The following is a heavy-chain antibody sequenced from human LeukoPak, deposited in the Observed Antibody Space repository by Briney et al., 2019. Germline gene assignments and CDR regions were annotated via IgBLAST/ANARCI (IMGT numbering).Heavy chain of an antibody. CDR2: IYYSGST. V-gene: IGHV4-59*01. J-gene: IGHJ5*02. CDR1: GGSISNYF. D-gene: IGHD2-2*01. Sequence: SETLSLTCTVSGGSISNYFWSWIRQPPGKGLDWIGYIYYSGSTDSNPSLKSRLTISVDTSKNQFSLKLSSVTAADTAVYYCARVPIVVVPAARGSVWFDPWGQGTLVTVSS. CDR3: ARVPIVVVPAARGSVWFDP.